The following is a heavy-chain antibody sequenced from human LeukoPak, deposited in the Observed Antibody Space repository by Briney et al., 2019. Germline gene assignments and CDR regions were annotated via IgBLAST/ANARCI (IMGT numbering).Heavy chain of an antibody. CDR1: GYTFTSYG. CDR3: ARDRLGDFWSGYYSAMIVADY. V-gene: IGHV1-18*01. D-gene: IGHD3-3*01. Sequence: ASVKVSCKASGYTFTSYGISWVRQAPGQGLEWMGWISAYNGNTNYAQKLQGRVTMTTDTSTSTGYMELRSLRSDDTAVYYCARDRLGDFWSGYYSAMIVADYWGQGTLVTVSS. J-gene: IGHJ4*02. CDR2: ISAYNGNT.